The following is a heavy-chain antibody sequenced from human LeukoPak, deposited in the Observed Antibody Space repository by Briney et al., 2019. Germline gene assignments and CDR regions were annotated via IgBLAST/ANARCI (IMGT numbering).Heavy chain of an antibody. V-gene: IGHV3-48*03. D-gene: IGHD3-10*02. CDR3: AELGITMIGGV. Sequence: PGGSLRLSCAASGFTFSIYEMNWVRQAPGKGLEWVSYISSSSNIIHYADFVKGRFSISRDNAKNSLYLQMNNLRAEDTAVYYCAELGITMIGGVWGKGTTVTISS. CDR2: ISSSSNII. CDR1: GFTFSIYE. J-gene: IGHJ6*04.